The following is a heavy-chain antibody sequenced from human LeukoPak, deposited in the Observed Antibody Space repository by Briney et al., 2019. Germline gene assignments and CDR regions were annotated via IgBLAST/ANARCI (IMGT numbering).Heavy chain of an antibody. CDR3: ARNDYVWGSYPSRDY. D-gene: IGHD3-16*02. J-gene: IGHJ4*02. CDR1: GFTFSSYA. V-gene: IGHV3-30-3*01. CDR2: ISYDGSNK. Sequence: PGGSLRLSCAASGFTFSSYAMHWVRQAPGKGLEWVAVISYDGSNKYYADSVKGRFTISRDNAKNSLYLQMNSLRAEDTAVYYCARNDYVWGSYPSRDYWGQGTLVTVSS.